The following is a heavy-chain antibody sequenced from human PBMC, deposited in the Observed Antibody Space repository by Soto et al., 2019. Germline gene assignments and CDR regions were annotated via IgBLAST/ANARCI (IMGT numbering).Heavy chain of an antibody. J-gene: IGHJ4*02. CDR2: GSYSGTT. D-gene: IGHD4-17*01. CDR3: ASFSTVDRGRDY. CDR1: GVSVSSGSFY. V-gene: IGHV4-61*01. Sequence: PSETLSLTCTVSGVSVSSGSFYWAWIRQPPGKGLEWIGFGSYSGTTNYKPSLKSRVTIFVDTSRSQISLKVSSLTAADTAVYYCASFSTVDRGRDYWGQGILVTVSS.